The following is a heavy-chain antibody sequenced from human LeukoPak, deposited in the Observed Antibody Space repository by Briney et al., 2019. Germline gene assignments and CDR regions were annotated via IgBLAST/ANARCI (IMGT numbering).Heavy chain of an antibody. J-gene: IGHJ4*02. D-gene: IGHD2-2*01. CDR2: IIHSGST. V-gene: IGHV4-39*07. CDR3: ARRGVVPAQSRFDY. CDR1: GGSISSGSYN. Sequence: SETLSLTCTVSGGSISSGSYNWTWIRQPPGKGLEWIGEIIHSGSTDYNPSLKSRVTISVDTSKNQFSLKVSSVTAADTAVYYCARRGVVPAQSRFDYWGQGTLVTVSS.